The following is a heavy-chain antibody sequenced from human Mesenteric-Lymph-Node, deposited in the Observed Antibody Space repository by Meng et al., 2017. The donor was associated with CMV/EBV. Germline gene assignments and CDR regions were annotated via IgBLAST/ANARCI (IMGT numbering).Heavy chain of an antibody. V-gene: IGHV4-39*01. Sequence: SETLSLTCTVSGGSISSTSYYWGWIRQPPGKGLEWIANIYFSGSTYFNPSLKSRLTISVDTSKNQFSLKLNSVTAADTAVYYCAGLPYYYSASYDYGLDLWGRGTTVTVSS. CDR3: AGLPYYYSASYDYGLDL. D-gene: IGHD3-10*01. CDR2: IYFSGST. CDR1: GGSISSTSYY. J-gene: IGHJ6*02.